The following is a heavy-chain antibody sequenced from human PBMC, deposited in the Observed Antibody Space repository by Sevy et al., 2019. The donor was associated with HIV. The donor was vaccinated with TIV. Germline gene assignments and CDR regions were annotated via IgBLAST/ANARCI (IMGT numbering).Heavy chain of an antibody. Sequence: GGSLRLSCAGPGFTFSSYGMNWVRQAPGKGLEWVSYISTGSGNIYYADSVKGRFTISRDNAKNSLYLQMNSLTAEDTAVYYCARGGGLDFWGQGTLVTVSS. CDR2: ISTGSGNI. V-gene: IGHV3-48*01. CDR3: ARGGGLDF. CDR1: GFTFSSYG. D-gene: IGHD3-10*01. J-gene: IGHJ4*02.